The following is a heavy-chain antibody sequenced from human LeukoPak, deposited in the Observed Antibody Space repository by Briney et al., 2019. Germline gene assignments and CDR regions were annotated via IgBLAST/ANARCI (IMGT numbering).Heavy chain of an antibody. D-gene: IGHD4-17*01. V-gene: IGHV3-21*04. CDR2: ISSSSSYI. J-gene: IGHJ4*02. CDR3: ARGGGGYGRVLYEDY. CDR1: GFTFSSYS. Sequence: GGSLRLSCAASGFTFSSYSMNWVRQAPGKGLEWVSSISSSSSYIYYADSVKGRFTISRDNSKNTLYLQMNSLRAEDTAVYYCARGGGGYGRVLYEDYWGQGTLVTVSP.